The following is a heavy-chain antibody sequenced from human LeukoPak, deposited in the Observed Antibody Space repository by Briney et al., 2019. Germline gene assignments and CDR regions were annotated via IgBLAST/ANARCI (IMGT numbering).Heavy chain of an antibody. CDR3: ARDYPPY. J-gene: IGHJ4*02. V-gene: IGHV3-74*01. CDR1: GLAVTTEW. Sequence: SGGSLRLSCAATGLAVTTEWMHWVRQAPGKGLVWVSRINTDGKTTTYADSVKGRFTISRDNTKNTLYLQMNSLNAEDTALYYCARDYPPYWGQGTLVTVSA. CDR2: INTDGKTT.